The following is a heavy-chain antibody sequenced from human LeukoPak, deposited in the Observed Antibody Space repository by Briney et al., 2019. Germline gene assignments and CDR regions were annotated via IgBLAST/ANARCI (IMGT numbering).Heavy chain of an antibody. Sequence: GGSLRLSCAASGFTFSSYATHWVRQAPGKGLEWVAVISYDASNKYYTDSVKGRFTISRDNSKNMLYLQMDSLRVEDTAVYHCAREEYGGVYFDYWGQGTLVTVSS. V-gene: IGHV3-30-3*01. CDR3: AREEYGGVYFDY. D-gene: IGHD4-23*01. J-gene: IGHJ4*02. CDR2: ISYDASNK. CDR1: GFTFSSYA.